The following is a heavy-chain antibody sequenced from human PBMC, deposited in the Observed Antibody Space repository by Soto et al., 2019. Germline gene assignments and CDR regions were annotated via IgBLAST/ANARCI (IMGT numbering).Heavy chain of an antibody. V-gene: IGHV4-39*01. Sequence: PSETLSLTCIVSSASLSSSTYYWSWIRQPPGRGPEWIGSIYYSGNTYYKPSLKSRVSISIDTSRNQFSLKLTSVTAADTGVYYCASSSPFHYWGPGILVTVSS. D-gene: IGHD6-6*01. CDR1: SASLSSSTYY. J-gene: IGHJ4*02. CDR3: ASSSPFHY. CDR2: IYYSGNT.